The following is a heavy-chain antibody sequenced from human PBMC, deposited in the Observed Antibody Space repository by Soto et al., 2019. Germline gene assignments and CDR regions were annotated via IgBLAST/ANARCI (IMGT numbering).Heavy chain of an antibody. Sequence: QGQLVQSGAEVKKPGASVKVSCKASGYTFTNSGMSWVRQAPGQGLEWMGWISGYNGNTNYEQKCQGRVTMTTDTSTSTGYLDLRSLISDDTAVYYCPRCTHGSTTCYGLLDIWCQGTMVTLSS. D-gene: IGHD2-2*01. CDR3: PRCTHGSTTCYGLLDI. J-gene: IGHJ3*02. CDR2: ISGYNGNT. V-gene: IGHV1-18*01. CDR1: GYTFTNSG.